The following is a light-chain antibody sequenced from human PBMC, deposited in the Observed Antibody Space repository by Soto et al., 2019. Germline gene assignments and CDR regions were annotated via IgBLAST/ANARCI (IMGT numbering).Light chain of an antibody. V-gene: IGKV1-5*03. CDR3: QQFNSYPYT. J-gene: IGKJ2*01. CDR2: KAS. CDR1: QSINSW. Sequence: DLQMTQSPSTLSASVGDRVTITCRASQSINSWLAWYQQKPGKVPKLLIYKASSLESGVPSRFSGSGSGTEFTLTISSLQPDDFATYYCQQFNSYPYTFGQGTKLEIK.